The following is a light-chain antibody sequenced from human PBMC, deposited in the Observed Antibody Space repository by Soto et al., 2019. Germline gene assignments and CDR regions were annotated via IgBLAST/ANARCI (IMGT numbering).Light chain of an antibody. CDR3: QQYGIWPLIS. V-gene: IGKV3-20*01. J-gene: IGKJ5*01. CDR1: QTVSINF. Sequence: VLTQSPGTLSLSPGESATLSCRASQTVSINFFTCYQQKPGQAPRLLIVGATNRATGIPDRFSGSGSGRDFTLTISGLEPEDFAVYYCQQYGIWPLISFGQGTRLEFK. CDR2: GAT.